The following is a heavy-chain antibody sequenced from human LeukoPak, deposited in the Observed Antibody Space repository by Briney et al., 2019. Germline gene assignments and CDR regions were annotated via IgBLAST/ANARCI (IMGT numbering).Heavy chain of an antibody. CDR2: IIPIFGTA. V-gene: IGHV1-69*05. D-gene: IGHD2-15*01. Sequence: SVKVSCKASGGTFSSYAISWVRQAPGQGLEWMGRIIPIFGTANYAQKFQGRVTITTDESTSTAYMELSSLRSEDTALYYCARVGGVVSATETFDYWGQETLVTVSS. J-gene: IGHJ4*02. CDR1: GGTFSSYA. CDR3: ARVGGVVSATETFDY.